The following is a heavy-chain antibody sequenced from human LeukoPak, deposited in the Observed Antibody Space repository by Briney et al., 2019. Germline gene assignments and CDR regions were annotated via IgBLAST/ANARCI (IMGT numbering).Heavy chain of an antibody. CDR1: GNYW. V-gene: IGHV3-74*01. CDR2: INSDGSWT. Sequence: GGSLRLSCAASGNYWMHWVRQVPGKGLVWVSHINSDGSWTSYADSVKGRFTISKDDAKNTVYLQMNSLRAEDTAVYYCVSYYETYWGRGTLVTVSS. CDR3: VSYYETY. D-gene: IGHD3-22*01. J-gene: IGHJ4*02.